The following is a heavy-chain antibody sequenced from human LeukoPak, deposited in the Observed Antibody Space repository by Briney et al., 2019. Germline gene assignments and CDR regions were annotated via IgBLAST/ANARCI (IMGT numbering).Heavy chain of an antibody. D-gene: IGHD3-22*01. CDR2: IKQDGSEK. CDR3: ARDEHQYYHASSPRFDY. Sequence: GGSVTLFCAASGFTFSYYWKGWVRQAPGKGLEWVANIKQDGSEKYYVDSVKGRLTISRDNAKNSLYLQMNSMRAEDTAVYYCARDEHQYYHASSPRFDYWGHRIPWSVSP. V-gene: IGHV3-7*04. J-gene: IGHJ4*01. CDR1: GFTFSYYW.